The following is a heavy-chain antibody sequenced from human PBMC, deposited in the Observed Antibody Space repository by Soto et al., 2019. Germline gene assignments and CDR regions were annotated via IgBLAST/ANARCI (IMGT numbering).Heavy chain of an antibody. Sequence: GGSLRLSCAASGFTFSSYAMSWVRQAPGKGLEWVSAISGSGGSTYYADSVKGRFTISTDNSKNTLYLQMNSLRAEDKAVYYCAKGYNYYDSSGWILDAFDIWGQGTMVTVSS. CDR2: ISGSGGST. CDR1: GFTFSSYA. D-gene: IGHD3-22*01. V-gene: IGHV3-23*01. CDR3: AKGYNYYDSSGWILDAFDI. J-gene: IGHJ3*02.